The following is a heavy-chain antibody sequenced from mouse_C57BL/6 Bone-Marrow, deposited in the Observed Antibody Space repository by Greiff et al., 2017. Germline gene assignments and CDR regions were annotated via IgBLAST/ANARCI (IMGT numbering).Heavy chain of an antibody. D-gene: IGHD2-3*01. CDR2: IYPGGGYT. CDR1: GYTFTNYW. J-gene: IGHJ2*01. Sequence: LEESGAELVRPGTSVKMSCKASGYTFTNYWIGWAKQRPGHGLEWIGDIYPGGGYTNYNEKFKGKATLTADKSSSTAYMQFSSLTSEDSAIYYCARSAGWLLSYFDYWGQGTTLTVSS. CDR3: ARSAGWLLSYFDY. V-gene: IGHV1-63*01.